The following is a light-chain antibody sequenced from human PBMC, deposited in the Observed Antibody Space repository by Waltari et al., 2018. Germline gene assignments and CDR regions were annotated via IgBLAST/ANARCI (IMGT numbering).Light chain of an antibody. CDR3: QLYSTYSTT. CDR2: RAS. Sequence: DIQITKSPSTLSASIGNRITITCRASQSISVWLAWDQQKPGRAPKLLIFRASSLESGVPSRLSGSGSGTEFTLTISSLQPDDFATYYCQLYSTYSTTFGGGTKVEIK. J-gene: IGKJ4*01. V-gene: IGKV1-5*03. CDR1: QSISVW.